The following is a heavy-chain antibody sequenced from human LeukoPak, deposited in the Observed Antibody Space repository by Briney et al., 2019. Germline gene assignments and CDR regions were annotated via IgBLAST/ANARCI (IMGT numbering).Heavy chain of an antibody. Sequence: GGSLRLSCAASGFTSSNYAMNWVRQAPGKGLEWVSAISGYGADTYYADSVKGRFTISRDNSKNTLYLQINSAGSEYTAIDFCAHELRRSPTYYFDYWGQGTLVTVSS. V-gene: IGHV3-23*01. CDR3: AHELRRSPTYYFDY. CDR2: ISGYGADT. CDR1: GFTSSNYA. J-gene: IGHJ4*02. D-gene: IGHD2-15*01.